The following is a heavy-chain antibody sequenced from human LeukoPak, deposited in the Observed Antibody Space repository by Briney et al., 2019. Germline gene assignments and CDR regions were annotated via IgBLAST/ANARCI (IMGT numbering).Heavy chain of an antibody. CDR3: ARDRSGLYYFDY. CDR1: GGSISSYY. J-gene: IGHJ4*02. V-gene: IGHV4-59*01. CDR2: IYYSGST. D-gene: IGHD3-10*01. Sequence: SETLSLTCTVSGGSISSYYWSWIRQPPGKGLEWIGYIYYSGSTNYNPSLKSRVTISVDTSKNQFSLKLSSVTAADTAVYYCARDRSGLYYFDYWGQGTLVTVSS.